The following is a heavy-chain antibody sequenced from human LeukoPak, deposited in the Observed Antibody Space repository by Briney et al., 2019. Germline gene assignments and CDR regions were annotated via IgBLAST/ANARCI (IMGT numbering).Heavy chain of an antibody. CDR1: GYTFTSYY. CDR3: ARVRSDSSGWDAFDI. V-gene: IGHV1-46*01. CDR2: INPSGGST. J-gene: IGHJ3*02. Sequence: ASVKVSCKASGYTFTSYYMHWVRQAPGQGLEWMGIINPSGGSTSYAQKFQGRVTMTRDMSTSTVYMELSSLRSEDTAVYYCARVRSDSSGWDAFDIWGQGTMVTVSS. D-gene: IGHD6-19*01.